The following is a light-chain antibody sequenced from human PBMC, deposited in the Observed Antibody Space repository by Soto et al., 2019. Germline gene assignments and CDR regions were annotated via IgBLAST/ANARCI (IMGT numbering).Light chain of an antibody. J-gene: IGKJ5*01. CDR2: DAS. V-gene: IGKV1-33*01. Sequence: DIQLTQSPSFLSASVGDRVTFTCQASQDITTYLNWYQQKPGKAPKLLIFDASSLKTGVPSRFSGSGSGTHFTLVISSLQPEDVAMYYCQQFDNFPITFGQGTRLEI. CDR3: QQFDNFPIT. CDR1: QDITTY.